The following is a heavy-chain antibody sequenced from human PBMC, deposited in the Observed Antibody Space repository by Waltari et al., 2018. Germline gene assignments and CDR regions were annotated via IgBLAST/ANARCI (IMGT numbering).Heavy chain of an antibody. CDR2: INHRGST. J-gene: IGHJ6*02. Sequence: QVQLQQWGAGLLKPSETLSLTCAVYGGSFSGYYWSWIRQPPGKGLEWIGEINHRGSTNYTPSLKSRVTISVDTSKNQFSLKLSAVTAADTAVYYCATPFDNTAPYGMDVWGQGTTVTVSS. V-gene: IGHV4-34*01. D-gene: IGHD5-18*01. CDR3: ATPFDNTAPYGMDV. CDR1: GGSFSGYY.